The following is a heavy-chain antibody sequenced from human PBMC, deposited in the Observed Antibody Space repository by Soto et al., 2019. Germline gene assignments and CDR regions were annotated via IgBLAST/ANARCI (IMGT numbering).Heavy chain of an antibody. CDR2: ISAYNGNT. D-gene: IGHD1-26*01. J-gene: IGHJ4*02. CDR3: ATGATSDYFDY. Sequence: ASVKVSCKASGYTFTSYRISWVRQAPGQGLEWMGWISAYNGNTNYAQKFQGRVTMTEDTSTDTAYMELSSLRSEDTAVYYCATGATSDYFDYWGQGTLVTVSS. CDR1: GYTFTSYR. V-gene: IGHV1-18*04.